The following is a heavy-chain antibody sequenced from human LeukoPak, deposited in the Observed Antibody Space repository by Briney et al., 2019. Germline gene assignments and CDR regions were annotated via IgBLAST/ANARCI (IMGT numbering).Heavy chain of an antibody. CDR2: INHSGST. J-gene: IGHJ4*02. Sequence: SETLSLTCAVYGGSFSGYYWSWIRQPPGKGLEWIGEINHSGSTNYNPSLKSRVTISVDTSKNQFSLKLSSVTAADTAVYYCARDLDGYKHLNFDYWGQGTLVTVSS. D-gene: IGHD1-14*01. CDR1: GGSFSGYY. V-gene: IGHV4-34*01. CDR3: ARDLDGYKHLNFDY.